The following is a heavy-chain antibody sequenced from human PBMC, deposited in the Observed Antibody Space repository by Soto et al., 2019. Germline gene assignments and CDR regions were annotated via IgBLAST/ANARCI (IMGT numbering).Heavy chain of an antibody. CDR1: GGSISSGDYY. J-gene: IGHJ4*02. CDR2: IDYSGSA. CDR3: ARAKTLIVGVTAIPDYFDY. Sequence: PSETLSLTCTVSGGSISSGDYYWSWIRQPPGKGLEWIGNIDYSGSAYYSPSLRSRLSISLDTSKNQFSLKVISVTAADTAVYYCARAKTLIVGVTAIPDYFDYWGQGTLVTVSS. D-gene: IGHD2-21*02. V-gene: IGHV4-30-4*01.